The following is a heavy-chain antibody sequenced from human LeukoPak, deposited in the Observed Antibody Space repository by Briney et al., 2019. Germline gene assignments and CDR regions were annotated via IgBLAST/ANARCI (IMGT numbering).Heavy chain of an antibody. CDR3: ARGRRQLVKRWWFDP. CDR2: ISDIGSI. J-gene: IGHJ5*02. D-gene: IGHD6-13*01. V-gene: IGHV4-59*12. Sequence: SETLSLTCTVSGGSISSYYWSWIRQPPGKGLEWIAYISDIGSINYNPSLKSRVTISLDTSKNQFSLKLSSVTAADTAVYYCARGRRQLVKRWWFDPWGQGTLVTVSS. CDR1: GGSISSYY.